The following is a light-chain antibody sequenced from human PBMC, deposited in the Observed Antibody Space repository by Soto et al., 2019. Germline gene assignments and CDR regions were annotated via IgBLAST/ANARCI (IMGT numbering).Light chain of an antibody. CDR3: QKYNRAPTWT. CDR2: AAS. Sequence: DIQMTQSPSSLSASVGDRVTITCRASQGISNYLAWYQQKPGKVPKLLIYAASTLQSGVPSRFSGSGSGTDFTLTISSLQPEDVATYYCQKYNRAPTWTFGQGTKVEIK. CDR1: QGISNY. J-gene: IGKJ1*01. V-gene: IGKV1-27*01.